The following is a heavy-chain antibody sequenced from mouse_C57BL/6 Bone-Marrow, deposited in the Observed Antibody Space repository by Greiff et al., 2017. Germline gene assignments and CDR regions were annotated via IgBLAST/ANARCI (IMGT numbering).Heavy chain of an antibody. Sequence: QVQLKQSGAELARPGASVKLSCKASGYTFTSYGISWVKQRTGQGLEWIGEIYPRSGNTYYNEKFKGKATLTADKSSSTAYMELRSLTSEDSAVYFCARERSSDFDYWGQGTTLTVSS. J-gene: IGHJ2*01. D-gene: IGHD1-1*01. CDR2: IYPRSGNT. V-gene: IGHV1-81*01. CDR3: ARERSSDFDY. CDR1: GYTFTSYG.